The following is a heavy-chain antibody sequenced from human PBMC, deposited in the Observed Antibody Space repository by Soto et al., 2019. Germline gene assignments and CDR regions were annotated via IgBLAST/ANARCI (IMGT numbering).Heavy chain of an antibody. Sequence: EVQLVESGGGLVQPGGSLRLSCAASGLTFSVYWMHWVRQAPGKGLVWVSRIDSDGSTTSYADSVKGRFTISRDNAKSTLYLQMNSLRAEDTAVYYCARPGYSNYGPGVDVWGQGTTVTVSS. V-gene: IGHV3-74*01. CDR1: GLTFSVYW. CDR2: IDSDGSTT. J-gene: IGHJ6*02. D-gene: IGHD4-4*01. CDR3: ARPGYSNYGPGVDV.